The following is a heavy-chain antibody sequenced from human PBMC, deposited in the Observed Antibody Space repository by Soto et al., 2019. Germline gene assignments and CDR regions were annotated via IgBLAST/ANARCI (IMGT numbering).Heavy chain of an antibody. V-gene: IGHV5-10-1*01. CDR3: AIHVVGGYDYVWGSYRYGFFDY. J-gene: IGHJ4*02. D-gene: IGHD3-16*02. Sequence: GESLKISCKGSGYSFTSYWISWVRQMPGKGLEWMRRIDPSDSYTNYSPSFQGHVTISTDMSIRIAYLQWSSLKASVSGMFYFAIHVVGGYDYVWGSYRYGFFDYWGQLTLVTVSS. CDR1: GYSFTSYW. CDR2: IDPSDSYT.